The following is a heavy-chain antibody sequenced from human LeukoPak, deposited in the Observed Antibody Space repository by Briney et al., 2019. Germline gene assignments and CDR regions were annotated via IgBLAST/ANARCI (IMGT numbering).Heavy chain of an antibody. Sequence: PGGSLRLSCVASGFTLSSYTMNWVRQAPGKGLEWIAYSSSSGSTIYYADSVKGRFTISRDNAKNPLFLQVNSLRGEDTAVYYCARAVVHWLDPWGQGTLVSVSS. CDR3: ARAVVHWLDP. J-gene: IGHJ5*02. V-gene: IGHV3-48*03. CDR2: SSSSGSTI. CDR1: GFTLSSYT. D-gene: IGHD3-10*01.